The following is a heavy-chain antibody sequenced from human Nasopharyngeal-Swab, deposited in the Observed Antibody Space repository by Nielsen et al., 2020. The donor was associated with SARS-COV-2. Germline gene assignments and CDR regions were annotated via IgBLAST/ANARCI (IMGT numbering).Heavy chain of an antibody. Sequence: WMREAPGQGLEWIGRMHTSTTTSYNPSLKSRVTISVDKSKNQFSLKLSSVTAADTAVYYCARMIFGVANAGIDVWGQGATVTVSS. CDR2: MHTSTTT. CDR3: ARMIFGVANAGIDV. D-gene: IGHD3-3*01. V-gene: IGHV4-61*02. J-gene: IGHJ6*02.